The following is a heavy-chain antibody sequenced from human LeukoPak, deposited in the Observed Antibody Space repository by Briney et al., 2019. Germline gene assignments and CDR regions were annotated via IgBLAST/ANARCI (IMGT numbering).Heavy chain of an antibody. D-gene: IGHD3-22*01. J-gene: IGHJ3*02. V-gene: IGHV4-38-2*01. CDR1: GYSISSGYY. CDR2: IYHSGST. CDR3: ASYYYDSSGYFVDAFDI. Sequence: SETLSLTCAVSGYSISSGYYWGWIRQPPGQGLEWIGSIYHSGSTYYNPSLKSRVTISVDTSKNQFSLKLSSVTAADTAVYYCASYYYDSSGYFVDAFDIWGQGTMVTVSS.